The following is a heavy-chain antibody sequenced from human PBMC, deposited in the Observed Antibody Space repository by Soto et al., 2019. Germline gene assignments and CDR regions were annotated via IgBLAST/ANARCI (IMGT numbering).Heavy chain of an antibody. CDR2: ISDGGANT. D-gene: IGHD3-3*01. Sequence: PWGSLRLSCAASGFTFRSYAISWVRQAPGKGLEWVSSISDGGANTYYAGSVKGRFTISRVNSKNTLYLQMNSLRAEDTAVYYCAKECPFGACYRAFDIWGQGTMVTVSS. J-gene: IGHJ3*02. CDR3: AKECPFGACYRAFDI. V-gene: IGHV3-23*01. CDR1: GFTFRSYA.